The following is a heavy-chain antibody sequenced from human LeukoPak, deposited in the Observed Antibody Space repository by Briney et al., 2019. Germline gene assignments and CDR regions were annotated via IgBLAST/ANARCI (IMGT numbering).Heavy chain of an antibody. CDR2: ISGSGGST. D-gene: IGHD2-21*02. CDR3: AKWVTATHYFDY. J-gene: IGHJ4*02. CDR1: GLTFSSYA. Sequence: PGGSLRLSCAASGLTFSSYAMSWVRQAPGKGLEWVSAISGSGGSTYYADSVKGRFTISRDNSKNTLYLQMNSLRAEDTAVYYCAKWVTATHYFDYWGQGTLVTVSS. V-gene: IGHV3-23*01.